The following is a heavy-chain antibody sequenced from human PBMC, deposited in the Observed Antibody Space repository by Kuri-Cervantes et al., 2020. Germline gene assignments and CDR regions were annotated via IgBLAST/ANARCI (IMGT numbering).Heavy chain of an antibody. CDR2: VYYTSSA. CDR3: VRVANTGAFDV. V-gene: IGHV4-28*01. Sequence: SETLSLTCAVSGHSIGTTYWWGWVRQPPGKGLEWVGYVYYTSSAHYNPSLRGRVDMSVDTSENQFFLRLTPVTAVDTAVYFCVRVANTGAFDVWGQGTPVIVSS. D-gene: IGHD2-8*02. J-gene: IGHJ4*02. CDR1: GHSIGTTYW.